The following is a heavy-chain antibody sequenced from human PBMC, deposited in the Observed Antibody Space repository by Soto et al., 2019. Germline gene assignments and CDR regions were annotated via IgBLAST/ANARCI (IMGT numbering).Heavy chain of an antibody. D-gene: IGHD3-3*01. CDR1: GYSLTELS. Sequence: ASVKVSCKVSGYSLTELSIHWVRQAPEKGLEWMGGFDPEDDEAIYSQKFQGRVTMTEDTSTDTAYMELYSLRSEDTAVYYCATGLLLDFWGCYYAGYWGQGTLVTVS. CDR2: FDPEDDEA. CDR3: ATGLLLDFWGCYYAGY. V-gene: IGHV1-24*01. J-gene: IGHJ4*02.